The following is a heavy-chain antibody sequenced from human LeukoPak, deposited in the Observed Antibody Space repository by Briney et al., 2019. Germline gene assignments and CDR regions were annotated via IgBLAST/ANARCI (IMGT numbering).Heavy chain of an antibody. CDR1: GFTFSSYS. CDR3: ARDPLDPTPGIFAPAAQFFDY. Sequence: GGSLRLSCAASGFTFSSYSMNWVRQAPGKGLEWVSSISSSSSYIYYADSVKGRFTISRDNAKNSLYLQMNSLRAEDTAVYYCARDPLDPTPGIFAPAAQFFDYWGQGTLVTVSS. D-gene: IGHD3-3*01. J-gene: IGHJ4*02. CDR2: ISSSSSYI. V-gene: IGHV3-21*01.